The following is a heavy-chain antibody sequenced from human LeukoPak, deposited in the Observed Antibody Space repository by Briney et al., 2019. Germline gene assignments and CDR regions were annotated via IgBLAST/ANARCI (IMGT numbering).Heavy chain of an antibody. CDR3: AKDTGFVVVVADRDDAFDI. CDR2: IRYDGSNK. Sequence: GGSLRLSCAASGFTFSSYGMHWVRQAPGKGLEWVAFIRYDGSNKYYADSVKGRFTISRDNSKNTLYLQMNSLRAEDTAVYYCAKDTGFVVVVADRDDAFDIWGQGTMVTVSS. CDR1: GFTFSSYG. V-gene: IGHV3-30*02. D-gene: IGHD2-15*01. J-gene: IGHJ3*02.